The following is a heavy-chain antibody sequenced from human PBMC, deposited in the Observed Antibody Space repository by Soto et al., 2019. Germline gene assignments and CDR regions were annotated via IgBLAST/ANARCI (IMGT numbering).Heavy chain of an antibody. CDR3: AKDLAYSSSSVGAFDI. V-gene: IGHV3-23*01. CDR1: GFTFSSYA. D-gene: IGHD6-6*01. J-gene: IGHJ3*02. Sequence: GGSLRLSCAASGFTFSSYAMSWVRQAPGKGLEWVSAISGSGGSTYYADSVKGRFTISRDNSKNTLYLQMNSLSAEDTAVYYCAKDLAYSSSSVGAFDIWGQGTMVTVSS. CDR2: ISGSGGST.